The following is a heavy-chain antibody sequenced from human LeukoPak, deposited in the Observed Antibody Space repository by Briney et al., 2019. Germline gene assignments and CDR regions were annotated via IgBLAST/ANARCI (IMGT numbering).Heavy chain of an antibody. CDR1: GGSISSYY. J-gene: IGHJ4*02. D-gene: IGHD3-22*01. CDR3: ARIQPTYYYDSSGYYHYFDY. Sequence: LSLTCTVSGGSISSYYWSWIRQAPGKGLEWVSYISSSGSTIYYADSVKGRFNISRDNAKNSLYLQMNSLRAEDAAVYYCARIQPTYYYDSSGYYHYFDYWGQGTLVTVSS. V-gene: IGHV3-11*04. CDR2: ISSSGSTI.